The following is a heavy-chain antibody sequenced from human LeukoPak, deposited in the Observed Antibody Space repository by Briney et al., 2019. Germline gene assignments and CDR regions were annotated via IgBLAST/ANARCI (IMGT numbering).Heavy chain of an antibody. CDR1: GFTFSSYS. CDR3: ARAAVSIAAAGSQDY. V-gene: IGHV3-21*01. Sequence: GGSLRLSCAASGFTFSSYSMNWVRQAPGKGLEWVSSISSSSYIYYADSVKGRFTISRDNAKNSLYLQMNSLRAEDTAVYYCARAAVSIAAAGSQDYWGQGTLVTVSS. J-gene: IGHJ4*02. D-gene: IGHD6-13*01. CDR2: ISSSSYI.